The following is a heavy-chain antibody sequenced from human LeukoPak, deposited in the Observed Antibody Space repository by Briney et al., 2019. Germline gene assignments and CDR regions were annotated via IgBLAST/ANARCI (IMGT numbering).Heavy chain of an antibody. CDR2: INPNSGDT. CDR3: GRDVLSDHDSFDF. V-gene: IGHV1-2*02. Sequence: ASVKVSFTSAVYSFTMNYISWVRQAPGQGLQWMGWINPNSGDTKYAQDFQGRVTMTRDTSISTGYMELSRLRSDDTAVYYCGRDVLSDHDSFDFWGQGTKVIVSS. J-gene: IGHJ3*01. D-gene: IGHD2-21*02. CDR1: VYSFTMNY.